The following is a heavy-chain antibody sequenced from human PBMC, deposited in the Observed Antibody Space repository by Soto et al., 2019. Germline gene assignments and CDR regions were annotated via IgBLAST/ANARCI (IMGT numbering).Heavy chain of an antibody. CDR1: GGTFSNYP. CDR2: IIPIFGTV. CDR3: ARGNHRWLQLWYFDL. D-gene: IGHD5-12*01. V-gene: IGHV1-69*12. J-gene: IGHJ2*01. Sequence: QVQLVQSGAEVKKPGSSVKVSCKASGGTFSNYPISWVRQAPGQGLEWMGGIIPIFGTVNYAQKFQCRVTITADESTSTADMELSSLRSEDTAVYYCARGNHRWLQLWYFDLWGRGTLVTVSS.